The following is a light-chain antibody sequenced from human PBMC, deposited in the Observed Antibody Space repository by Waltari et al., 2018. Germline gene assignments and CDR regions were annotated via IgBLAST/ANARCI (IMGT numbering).Light chain of an antibody. V-gene: IGLV2-11*01. CDR1: RSDVGAYDS. Sequence: QSALTQPRSVSGSPGQSVTISCTGPRSDVGAYDSVSWYQQRPGKAPKLIIYDVTARPSGVPDRFSGSKSDNKASLTISGLQADDEADYYCCSYAGRYTNYVFGSGTKVTVL. CDR2: DVT. CDR3: CSYAGRYTNYV. J-gene: IGLJ1*01.